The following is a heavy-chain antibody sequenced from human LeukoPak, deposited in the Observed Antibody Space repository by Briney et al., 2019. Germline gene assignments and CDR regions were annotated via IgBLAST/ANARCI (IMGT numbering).Heavy chain of an antibody. CDR1: GGSIRNYS. V-gene: IGHV4-59*01. CDR2: IHDSGST. CDR3: ARSYDFWNGYHDS. J-gene: IGHJ4*02. Sequence: SETLSLTCTVSGGSIRNYSWNWIRQSPGKGLDWIANIHDSGSTNYNPSLKRRVTISVDTSKNQFSLKVTSVTAADTAVYYCARSYDFWNGYHDSWGQGTRVTVSS. D-gene: IGHD3-3*01.